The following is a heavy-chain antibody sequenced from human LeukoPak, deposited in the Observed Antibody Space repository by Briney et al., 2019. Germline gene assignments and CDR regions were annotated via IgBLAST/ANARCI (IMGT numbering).Heavy chain of an antibody. CDR3: ASGYYDSSGYNAFDI. CDR2: IYYSGST. Sequence: PSETLSLTCTVSGGSISSYYWSWIRQPPGKGLEWIGYIYYSGSTNYNPSLKSRVTISVDTSKNQFSLKLSSVTAADTDVYYCASGYYDSSGYNAFDIWGQGTMVTVSS. V-gene: IGHV4-59*01. CDR1: GGSISSYY. J-gene: IGHJ3*02. D-gene: IGHD3-22*01.